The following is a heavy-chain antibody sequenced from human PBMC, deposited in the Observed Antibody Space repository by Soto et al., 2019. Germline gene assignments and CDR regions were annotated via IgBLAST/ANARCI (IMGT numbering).Heavy chain of an antibody. CDR3: ARSGTCSGGSCYSQGWFDP. D-gene: IGHD2-15*01. V-gene: IGHV4-39*01. CDR2: IYYSGST. CDR1: GGSISSSSYY. J-gene: IGHJ5*02. Sequence: SETLFLTCTVSGGSISSSSYYWGWIRQPPGKGLEWIGSIYYSGSTYYNPSLKSRVTISVDTSKNQFSLKLSSVTAADTAVYYCARSGTCSGGSCYSQGWFDPWGQGTLVTVSS.